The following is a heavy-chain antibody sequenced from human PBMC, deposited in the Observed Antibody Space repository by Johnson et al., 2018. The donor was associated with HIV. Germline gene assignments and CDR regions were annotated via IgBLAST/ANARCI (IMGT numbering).Heavy chain of an antibody. CDR3: ARGGYNWNDFLNDAFDI. J-gene: IGHJ3*02. D-gene: IGHD1-1*01. CDR1: GFNVSSNY. V-gene: IGHV3-11*01. CDR2: ISGSGGST. Sequence: QVQLVESGGGLVQPGGSLRLSCVVSGFNVSSNYMSWVRQAPGKGLEWVSAISGSGGSTYYADSVKGRFTVSRDNAKNSLDLQMSSLGPEDSAVYYCARGGYNWNDFLNDAFDIWGQGTMVPVSS.